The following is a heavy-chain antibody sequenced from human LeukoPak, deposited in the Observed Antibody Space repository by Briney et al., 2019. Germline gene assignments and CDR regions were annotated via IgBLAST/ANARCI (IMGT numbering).Heavy chain of an antibody. CDR2: IYSGGST. CDR3: ARGSDHGDTTYYYYGMDV. CDR1: GFTVSSNY. J-gene: IGHJ6*02. V-gene: IGHV3-53*04. D-gene: IGHD4-17*01. Sequence: GGSLRLSCAASGFTVSSNYMSWVRQAPGKGLEWVSVIYSGGSTYYADSVKGRFTISRHNSKNTLYLQMNRLRAEDTAVYYCARGSDHGDTTYYYYGMDVWGQGTTVTVSS.